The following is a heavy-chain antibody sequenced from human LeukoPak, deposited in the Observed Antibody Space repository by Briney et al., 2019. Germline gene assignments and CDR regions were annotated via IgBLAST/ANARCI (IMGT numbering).Heavy chain of an antibody. J-gene: IGHJ4*02. CDR1: GGSIGSGTYY. D-gene: IGHD5-18*01. CDR2: IFYSGST. Sequence: SETLSLTCTVSGGSIGSGTYYWGWIRQSPGKGLEWIGSIFYSGSTNYNPSLKSRVTISVDTSKNQFSPKLSSVTAADTAVYYCASAMVGNFDYWGQGTLVTVSS. CDR3: ASAMVGNFDY. V-gene: IGHV4-39*01.